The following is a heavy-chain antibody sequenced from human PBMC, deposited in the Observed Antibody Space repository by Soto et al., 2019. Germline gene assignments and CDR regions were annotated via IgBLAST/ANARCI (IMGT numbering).Heavy chain of an antibody. D-gene: IGHD5-12*01. Sequence: EVQLLQSGGHLVQPGGSLRLSCVASGFTFSTCGMTWVRQAPGKGLEWVSTISGSGGHTYYAASVKGRFTISRDNPKNTLYLQMKTLRVEDTAVYYCGRLSDYDSGPFDYWGQGTLVTVSS. CDR2: ISGSGGHT. CDR3: GRLSDYDSGPFDY. J-gene: IGHJ4*02. CDR1: GFTFSTCG. V-gene: IGHV3-23*01.